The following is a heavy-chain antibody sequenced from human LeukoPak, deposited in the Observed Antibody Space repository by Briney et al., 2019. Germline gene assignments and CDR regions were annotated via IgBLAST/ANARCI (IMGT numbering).Heavy chain of an antibody. D-gene: IGHD2-21*02. Sequence: GGSLRLSCAASGFTFSSYGMHWVRQAPGKGLEWVAVISYDGSNKYYADSVKGRFTISRDNSKNTLYLQMNSLRAEDTAVYYCAKDPADVVVTASVRRGSTTGFFDYWGQGTLVTVSS. CDR3: AKDPADVVVTASVRRGSTTGFFDY. V-gene: IGHV3-30*18. CDR1: GFTFSSYG. J-gene: IGHJ4*02. CDR2: ISYDGSNK.